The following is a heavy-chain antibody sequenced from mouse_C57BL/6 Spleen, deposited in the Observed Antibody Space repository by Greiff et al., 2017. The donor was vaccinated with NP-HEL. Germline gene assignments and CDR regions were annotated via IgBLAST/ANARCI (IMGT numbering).Heavy chain of an antibody. J-gene: IGHJ4*01. CDR3: AREDSYAMDY. CDR2: ISYDGSN. V-gene: IGHV3-6*01. CDR1: GYSITSGYY. Sequence: DVQLQESGPGLVKPSQSLSLTCSVTGYSITSGYYWNWIRQSPENILECVGYISYDGSNNYNPSLKNRISITRDTSKNQFFLKLNSVTTEDTATYYCAREDSYAMDYWGQGTSVTVSS.